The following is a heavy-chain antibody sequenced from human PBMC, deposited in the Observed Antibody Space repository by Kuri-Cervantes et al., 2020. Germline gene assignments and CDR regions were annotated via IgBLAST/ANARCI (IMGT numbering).Heavy chain of an antibody. J-gene: IGHJ4*02. CDR1: GGSISSYY. Sequence: SETLSLTCTVSGGSISSYYWSWIRQPPGKGLEWIGYIYYGGSTNYNPSLKSRVTISVDTSKNQFSLKLSSVTAADTAVYYCARFVIRGKTFDYWGQGTLVTVSS. CDR2: IYYGGST. V-gene: IGHV4-59*13. CDR3: ARFVIRGKTFDY. D-gene: IGHD3-10*01.